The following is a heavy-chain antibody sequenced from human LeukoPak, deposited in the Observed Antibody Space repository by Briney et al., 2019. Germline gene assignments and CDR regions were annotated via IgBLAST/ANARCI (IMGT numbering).Heavy chain of an antibody. V-gene: IGHV1-18*01. CDR3: ATYCGGDCYTGY. CDR2: ISTYNGNT. J-gene: IGHJ4*02. CDR1: GYTFISYG. Sequence: SCKASGYTFISYGISWGRQAPGQGIEWLGWISTYNGNTNYEQKLQGRVTMTTDTSTSTAYMELRSLRSDDTAVYYCATYCGGDCYTGYWGRGTLVTVSS. D-gene: IGHD2-21*02.